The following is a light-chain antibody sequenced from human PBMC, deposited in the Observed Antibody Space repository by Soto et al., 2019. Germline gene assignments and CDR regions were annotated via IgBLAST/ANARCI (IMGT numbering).Light chain of an antibody. CDR1: QSVGNS. J-gene: IGKJ4*01. CDR2: DAA. V-gene: IGKV3-11*01. CDR3: QQRNVWPLT. Sequence: EIVLTQSPATLSLSPGARVTLSCRASQSVGNSLAWYQQKPGQAPRLLIYDAAYRATAIPARFSGRWSGTDLPPTISSLEPEDFALYYCQQRNVWPLTFGGGTKVEIK.